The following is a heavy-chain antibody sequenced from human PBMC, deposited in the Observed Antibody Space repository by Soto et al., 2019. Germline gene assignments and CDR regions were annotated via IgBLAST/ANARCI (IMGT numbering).Heavy chain of an antibody. J-gene: IGHJ4*02. Sequence: ASVKVSCKASGFTFTSSAFQWVRQARGQRLEWIGWIAVGSGYTNYAQRFQDRVTLARDMSTATTYMELSRLTSEDTAIYYCAADATAWQQMVPSDYWGQGTLVTVSS. CDR2: IAVGSGYT. V-gene: IGHV1-58*01. CDR1: GFTFTSSA. D-gene: IGHD2-8*01. CDR3: AADATAWQQMVPSDY.